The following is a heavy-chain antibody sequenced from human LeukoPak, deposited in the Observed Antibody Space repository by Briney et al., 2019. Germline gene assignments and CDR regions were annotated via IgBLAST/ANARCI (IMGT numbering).Heavy chain of an antibody. CDR1: GFTFSSYA. V-gene: IGHV3-30-3*01. J-gene: IGHJ4*02. CDR2: ISYDGSNK. CDR3: ARGLVSIAIGDKYYFDY. D-gene: IGHD5/OR15-5a*01. Sequence: PGGSLRLSCAASGFTFSSYAMHWVRQAPGKGLEWVAVISYDGSNKYYADSVKGRFTISRDNSKNTLYLQMNSLRAEDTAVYYCARGLVSIAIGDKYYFDYWGQGTLVTVSS.